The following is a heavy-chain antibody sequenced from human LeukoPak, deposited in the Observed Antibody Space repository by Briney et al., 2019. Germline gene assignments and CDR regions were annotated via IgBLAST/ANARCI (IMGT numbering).Heavy chain of an antibody. V-gene: IGHV4-31*03. CDR2: IYYSGST. CDR3: ARGGLLLWFGELLYQPFDY. D-gene: IGHD3-10*01. CDR1: GGSISSGGYY. J-gene: IGHJ4*02. Sequence: SETLSLTCTVSGGSISSGGYYWSWIRQHPGKGLEWIVYIYYSGSTYYNPSLKSRVTISVDTSKNQFSLKLSSVTAADTAVYYCARGGLLLWFGELLYQPFDYWGQGTLVTVSS.